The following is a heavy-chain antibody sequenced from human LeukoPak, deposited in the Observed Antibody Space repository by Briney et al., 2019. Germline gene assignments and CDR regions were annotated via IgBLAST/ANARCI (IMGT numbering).Heavy chain of an antibody. D-gene: IGHD3-10*01. Sequence: SETLSLTCAVYGGSFSGYYWSWIRQPPGKGLEWIGEINHSGSTNCNPSLKSRVTISVDTSKNQFSLKLSSVTAADTAVYYCARHWLDSGTPDRFVYWGQGTLVTVSS. J-gene: IGHJ4*02. V-gene: IGHV4-34*01. CDR2: INHSGST. CDR1: GGSFSGYY. CDR3: ARHWLDSGTPDRFVY.